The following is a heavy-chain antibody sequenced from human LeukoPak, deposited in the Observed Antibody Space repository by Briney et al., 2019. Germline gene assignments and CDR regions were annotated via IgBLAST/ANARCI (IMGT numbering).Heavy chain of an antibody. CDR3: ARALEASSSVIGPILSAFDI. CDR1: GGTFSSYA. CDR2: IIPIFGTA. V-gene: IGHV1-69*13. J-gene: IGHJ3*02. D-gene: IGHD6-6*01. Sequence: SVKVSCKASGGTFSSYAISWVRQAPGQGLEWMGGIIPIFGTANYAQKFQGRVTITADESTSTAYMELSSLRSEDTAVYYCARALEASSSVIGPILSAFDIWGQGTMVTVSS.